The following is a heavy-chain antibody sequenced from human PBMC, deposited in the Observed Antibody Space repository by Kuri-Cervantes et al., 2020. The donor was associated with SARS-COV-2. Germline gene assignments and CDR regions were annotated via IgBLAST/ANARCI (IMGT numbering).Heavy chain of an antibody. CDR3: ARAYCGGDCEFDY. Sequence: GGSLRLSCAASGFTFGSYVMNWVRQAPGKGLEWVSTISVSGGSTYYADSVKGRFTISRDSSENTLYLQMNSLRAEDTAVYYCARAYCGGDCEFDYWSQGTLVTVSS. J-gene: IGHJ4*02. D-gene: IGHD2-21*02. V-gene: IGHV3-23*01. CDR1: GFTFGSYV. CDR2: ISVSGGST.